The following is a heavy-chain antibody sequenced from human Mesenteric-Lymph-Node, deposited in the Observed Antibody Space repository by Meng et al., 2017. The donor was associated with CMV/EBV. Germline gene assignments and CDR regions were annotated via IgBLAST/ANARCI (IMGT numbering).Heavy chain of an antibody. D-gene: IGHD5-18*01. J-gene: IGHJ4*02. CDR2: IYYSGSTY. V-gene: IGHV4-39*01. Sequence: QLQLQESGPGLVKPSETLLLTCTVPGGSISSSCYYWGWIRQPPGKGLEWIGYIYYSGSTYYYNPSLKTRVTISVDTAKNQFSLKLSSVTAADTAVYYCARHSALLVTNFDYWGQGTLVTVSS. CDR3: ARHSALLVTNFDY. CDR1: GGSISSSCYY.